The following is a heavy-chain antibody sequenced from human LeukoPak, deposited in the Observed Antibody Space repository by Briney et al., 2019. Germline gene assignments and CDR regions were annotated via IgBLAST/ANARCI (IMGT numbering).Heavy chain of an antibody. CDR1: GGSISTSNYY. V-gene: IGHV4-39*07. CDR3: ARRRGGYVMGHFDSSGYYYTGSFDY. J-gene: IGHJ4*02. CDR2: IFYSGST. Sequence: PSETLSLTCTVSGGSISTSNYYWGWIRQPPGKGLEWIGNIFYSGSTNYNPSLKSRVTISVDTSKNQFSLKLSSVTAADTAVYYCARRRGGYVMGHFDSSGYYYTGSFDYWGQGTLVTVSS. D-gene: IGHD3-22*01.